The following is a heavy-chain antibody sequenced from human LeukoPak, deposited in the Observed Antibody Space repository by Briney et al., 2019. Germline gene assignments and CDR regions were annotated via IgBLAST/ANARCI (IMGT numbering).Heavy chain of an antibody. CDR2: ISSSGSTI. D-gene: IGHD6-19*01. J-gene: IGHJ4*02. CDR1: GFTFSSYE. CDR3: ARDAVTGYSSGWYKPFPFDY. V-gene: IGHV3-48*03. Sequence: PGGSLRLSCAASGFTFSSYEMNWVRQAPGKGLEWVSYISSSGSTIYYADSVKGRFTISRDNAKNSLYLQMNSLRVDDTAVYYCARDAVTGYSSGWYKPFPFDYWGQGSLVTVSS.